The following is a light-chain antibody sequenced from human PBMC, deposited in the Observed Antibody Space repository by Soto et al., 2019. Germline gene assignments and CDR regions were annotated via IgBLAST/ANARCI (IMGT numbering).Light chain of an antibody. CDR2: GAS. CDR3: QHYGSSPRYT. CDR1: QIVSSSY. J-gene: IGKJ2*01. V-gene: IGKV3-20*01. Sequence: EIVLTQSPGTLSLSPGERATLSCRASQIVSSSYLAWYQQKPGQAPRLLIYGASSRATGIPDRFSVSGSGTDFTLTISRLEPEDFAVYYCQHYGSSPRYTFGQGTKLDIK.